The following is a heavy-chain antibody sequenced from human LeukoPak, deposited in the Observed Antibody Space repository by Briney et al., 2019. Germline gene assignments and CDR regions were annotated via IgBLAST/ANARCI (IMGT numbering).Heavy chain of an antibody. Sequence: AASVKVSCKASGYTFTSYGISWVRQAPGQGLEWMGWISAYSRNTNYAQKLQDRVTMTTDTSTSTAYMELRSLRSDDTAVYYCARARGLYSGNYFLHWGQGTLVTVSS. CDR2: ISAYSRNT. CDR1: GYTFTSYG. D-gene: IGHD1-26*01. V-gene: IGHV1-18*01. CDR3: ARARGLYSGNYFLH. J-gene: IGHJ1*01.